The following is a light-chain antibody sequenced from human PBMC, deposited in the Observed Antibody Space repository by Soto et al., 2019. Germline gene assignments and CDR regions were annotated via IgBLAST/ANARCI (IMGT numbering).Light chain of an antibody. Sequence: EIVLTQSPATLSLSPGERATLSCRASLSVSNFSAWYQQKPGQAPRLLIYDASNRATGIPARFSGSGSGTDFTLTSSSLEPEDFAVYYCQQRSNWLTFGGGTKVEIK. CDR1: LSVSNF. J-gene: IGKJ4*02. V-gene: IGKV3-11*01. CDR3: QQRSNWLT. CDR2: DAS.